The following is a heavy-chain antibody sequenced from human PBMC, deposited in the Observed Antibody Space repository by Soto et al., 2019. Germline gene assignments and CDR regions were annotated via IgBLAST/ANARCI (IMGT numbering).Heavy chain of an antibody. CDR3: AKDFGEFLFYFHH. CDR2: ISYDGTDH. V-gene: IGHV3-30*18. D-gene: IGHD3-10*01. J-gene: IGHJ4*02. CDR1: GFSFSTYG. Sequence: QVQLVESGGGVVQPGRSLRLSCAASGFSFSTYGMHWVRQAPGKGLEWVALISYDGTDHYYAESVKGRFTISRDNSKNTLYLQMNPLRAEDTAIYYCAKDFGEFLFYFHHWGQGTLVTVSS.